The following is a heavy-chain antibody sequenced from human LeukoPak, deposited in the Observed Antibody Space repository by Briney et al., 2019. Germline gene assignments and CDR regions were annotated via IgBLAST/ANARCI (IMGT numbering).Heavy chain of an antibody. CDR2: MNPNSGNT. CDR1: GDIFTSYD. Sequence: GASVKVSCKASGDIFTSYDINWVRQATGQGLEWMGWMNPNSGNTGYAQKFQGRVTITRNTSISTAYMELSSLRSEDTAVYYCARSDADYYYYMDVWGKGTTVTVSS. V-gene: IGHV1-8*03. CDR3: ARSDADYYYYMDV. J-gene: IGHJ6*03.